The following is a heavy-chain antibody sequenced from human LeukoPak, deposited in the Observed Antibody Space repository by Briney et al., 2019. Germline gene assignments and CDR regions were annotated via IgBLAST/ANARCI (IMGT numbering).Heavy chain of an antibody. CDR1: GGSISSSSYY. Sequence: PSETLSLTCTVSGGSISSSSYYWGWIRQPPGKGLEWIGSIYDSGSTYYNPSLKSRVTISVDTSKNQFSLKLSSVTAADTAVYYCARHARGGRYCSSTSCPDYWGQGTLVTVSS. V-gene: IGHV4-39*01. D-gene: IGHD2-2*01. CDR2: IYDSGST. J-gene: IGHJ4*02. CDR3: ARHARGGRYCSSTSCPDY.